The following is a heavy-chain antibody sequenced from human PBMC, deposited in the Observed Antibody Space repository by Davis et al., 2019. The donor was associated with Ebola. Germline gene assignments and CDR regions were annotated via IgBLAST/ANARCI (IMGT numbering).Heavy chain of an antibody. CDR3: ARAVGDSGSSPWANYFDY. V-gene: IGHV3-64*01. Sequence: PGGSLRLSCAASGFTFSSYAMHWVRQAPGKGLEYVSAISSNGGSTYYANSVKGRFTISRDNSKNTLYLQMGSLRAEDMAVYYCARAVGDSGSSPWANYFDYWGQGTLVTVSS. J-gene: IGHJ4*02. CDR1: GFTFSSYA. D-gene: IGHD1-26*01. CDR2: ISSNGGST.